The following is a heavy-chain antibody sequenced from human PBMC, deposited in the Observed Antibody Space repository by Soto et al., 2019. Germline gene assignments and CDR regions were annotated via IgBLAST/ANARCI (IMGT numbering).Heavy chain of an antibody. CDR2: ISGSGGST. D-gene: IGHD6-6*01. CDR3: AKDGVYSPAGDY. V-gene: IGHV3-23*01. Sequence: PGGSLRLSCAASGFTFSSYAMSWVRQAPGKGLEWVSAISGSGGSTYYADSVKGRFTISRDNSKNTLYLQMDSLRAEDTAVYYCAKDGVYSPAGDYWGQGTLVTVSS. CDR1: GFTFSSYA. J-gene: IGHJ4*02.